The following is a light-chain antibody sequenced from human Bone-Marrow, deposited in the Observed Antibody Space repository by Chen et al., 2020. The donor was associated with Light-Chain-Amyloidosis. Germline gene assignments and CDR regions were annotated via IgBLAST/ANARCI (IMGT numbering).Light chain of an antibody. CDR1: DLPTKY. CDR2: RDT. V-gene: IGLV3-25*03. Sequence: SYELTQPPSVSVSPGQTARLTCSGDDLPTKYAYWYQQKPGQAPVLVIHRDTERPSGISERFSGSGTGTTATLTISGVKAEDEADYHCQSADSSGTYGVIFGGGTKLTVL. J-gene: IGLJ2*01. CDR3: QSADSSGTYGVI.